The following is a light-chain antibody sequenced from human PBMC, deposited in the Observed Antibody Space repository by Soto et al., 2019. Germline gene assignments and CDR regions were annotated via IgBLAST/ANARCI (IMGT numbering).Light chain of an antibody. J-gene: IGKJ1*01. CDR3: QQYNSWPPDGT. CDR2: GAS. CDR1: QSVNSN. V-gene: IGKV3-15*01. Sequence: EIVLTQSPGTLSLSPGERATLSCRASQSVNSNYLAWYHQKPRQAPRLLIYGASTRATGISGRFSGSGSGTEFTLSINSLQSEDFAVYYCQQYNSWPPDGTFGQGTKVDIK.